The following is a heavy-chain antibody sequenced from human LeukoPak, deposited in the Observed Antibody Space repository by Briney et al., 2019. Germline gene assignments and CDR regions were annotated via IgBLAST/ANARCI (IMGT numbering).Heavy chain of an antibody. J-gene: IGHJ4*02. CDR1: GGSFSGYY. D-gene: IGHD3-3*01. V-gene: IGHV3-23*01. Sequence: ETLSLTCAVYGGSFSGYYWSWVRQAPGKGLEWVSAISGSGGSTYYADSVKGRFTISRDNSKNTLYLQMNSLRAEDTAVYYCAKFDFWSGYYQLGVDYWGQGTLVTVSS. CDR3: AKFDFWSGYYQLGVDY. CDR2: ISGSGGST.